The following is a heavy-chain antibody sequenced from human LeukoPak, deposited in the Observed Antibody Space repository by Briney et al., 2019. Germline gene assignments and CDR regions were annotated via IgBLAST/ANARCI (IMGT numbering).Heavy chain of an antibody. CDR3: ARGPAIAARAYYYYYMDV. CDR2: INHSGST. Sequence: SETLSLTCAVYGGSFSGYYWSWIRQPPGKGLGWIGEINHSGSTNYNPSLKSRVTISVDTSKNQFSLKLSSVTAADTAVYYCARGPAIAARAYYYYYMDVWGKGTTVTVSS. D-gene: IGHD6-6*01. J-gene: IGHJ6*03. V-gene: IGHV4-34*01. CDR1: GGSFSGYY.